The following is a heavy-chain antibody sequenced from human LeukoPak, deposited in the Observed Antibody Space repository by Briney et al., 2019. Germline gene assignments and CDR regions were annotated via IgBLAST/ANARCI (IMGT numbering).Heavy chain of an antibody. CDR2: ISYSGST. Sequence: SQTLSLTCTLSGGSISSGDYYWSWIRQPPGKGLEWIGYISYSGSTYYNPSLKSRVTISVDTSKNQFSLKLSSVTAADTAVYYCARGITIFGVVDFDYWGQGTLVTVSS. CDR3: ARGITIFGVVDFDY. D-gene: IGHD3-3*01. J-gene: IGHJ4*02. CDR1: GGSISSGDYY. V-gene: IGHV4-30-4*08.